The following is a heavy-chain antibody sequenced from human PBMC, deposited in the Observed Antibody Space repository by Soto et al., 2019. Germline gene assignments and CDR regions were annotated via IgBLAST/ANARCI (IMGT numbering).Heavy chain of an antibody. Sequence: QVHLVQSGAEVKKPGASVKVSCKCSGYTFTSYGITWVRQAPGQGLEWMGWISAPNGNTDYAQKLQGRVTVTRDTSTSTAYMELRGLRSDDTAVYYCARGRYGDYWGQGALVTVSS. CDR1: GYTFTSYG. CDR2: ISAPNGNT. V-gene: IGHV1-18*01. CDR3: ARGRYGDY. J-gene: IGHJ4*02. D-gene: IGHD1-1*01.